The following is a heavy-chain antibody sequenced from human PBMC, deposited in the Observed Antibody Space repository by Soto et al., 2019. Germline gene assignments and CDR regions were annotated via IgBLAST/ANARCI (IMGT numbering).Heavy chain of an antibody. J-gene: IGHJ4*02. CDR1: GFTFSNFG. Sequence: GGSLRLSCAASGFTFSNFGMHWVRQAPGKGLEWVTVIWSDGSTKYYSDSAKGRFTISRDNSENTLYLQMNSLRAEDTAVYYCARDPPYCSGGTCYAVGFDFWGQGALVTVSS. CDR3: ARDPPYCSGGTCYAVGFDF. V-gene: IGHV3-33*01. CDR2: IWSDGSTK. D-gene: IGHD2-15*01.